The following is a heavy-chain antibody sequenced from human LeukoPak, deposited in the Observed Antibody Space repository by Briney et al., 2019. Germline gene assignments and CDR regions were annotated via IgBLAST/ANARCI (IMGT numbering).Heavy chain of an antibody. CDR2: IIPIFGTA. CDR3: ARATQSLNWFDP. CDR1: RGTFSSYA. J-gene: IGHJ5*02. V-gene: IGHV1-69*13. Sequence: SVKVSCKASRGTFSSYAISWVRQAPGQGLEWMGGIIPIFGTANYAQKFQGRVTITADESTSTAYMELSSLRSEDTAVYYCARATQSLNWFDPWGQGTLVTVSS.